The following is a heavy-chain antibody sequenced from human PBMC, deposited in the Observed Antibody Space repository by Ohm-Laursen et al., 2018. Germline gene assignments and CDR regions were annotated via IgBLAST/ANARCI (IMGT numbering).Heavy chain of an antibody. CDR3: ARTFRAYCYYSMDV. J-gene: IGHJ6*02. CDR1: GFTFTSNG. Sequence: SLTLSCTASGFTFTSNGMHWVCQAPRKGLERVALISYDGNNKDYADSVKGRFTISRDNSKNTLYLYMNSLRGEDTAVYYCARTFRAYCYYSMDVWGQGTTVTVSS. CDR2: ISYDGNNK. D-gene: IGHD3-10*01. V-gene: IGHV3-30*03.